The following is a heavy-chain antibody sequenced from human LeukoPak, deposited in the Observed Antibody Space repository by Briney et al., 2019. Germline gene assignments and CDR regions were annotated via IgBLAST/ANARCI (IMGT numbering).Heavy chain of an antibody. CDR3: ARVPVTVEMATIPLYYFDY. Sequence: PSETLSLTCTVSGGSISSYYWSWIRQPPGKGLEWIGYIYYSGSTNYNPSLKSRVTISVDTSKNQFSLKLSSVTAADTAVYYCARVPVTVEMATIPLYYFDYWGQGTLVTVSS. CDR2: IYYSGST. D-gene: IGHD5-24*01. CDR1: GGSISSYY. V-gene: IGHV4-59*01. J-gene: IGHJ4*02.